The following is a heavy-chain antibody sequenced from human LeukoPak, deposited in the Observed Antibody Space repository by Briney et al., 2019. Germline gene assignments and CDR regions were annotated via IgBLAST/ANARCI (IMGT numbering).Heavy chain of an antibody. Sequence: PSETLSLTCTVSGGSISSYHWSWIRQPPGKGLQWIGFIHSSGSTNYNPSLKSRVTISLDTSKNQFSLRVSSVTSADTAVYYCARGNSGYDYAFDIWGQGTMVTVSS. CDR2: IHSSGST. J-gene: IGHJ3*02. D-gene: IGHD5-12*01. CDR3: ARGNSGYDYAFDI. CDR1: GGSISSYH. V-gene: IGHV4-59*01.